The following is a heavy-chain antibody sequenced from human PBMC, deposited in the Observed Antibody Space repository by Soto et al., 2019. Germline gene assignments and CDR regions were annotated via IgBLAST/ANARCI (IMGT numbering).Heavy chain of an antibody. V-gene: IGHV4-34*01. Sequence: TSETLSLTCAVYGGSFSGYYWNWLRQPPGEGLEWIGKIDQSGSTDYSPSLKSRVTMSIDTSQNQFSLNLRSVTPADTAVYYCARLAPLILAGNSYYHAMDVWAQGTPVTVSS. D-gene: IGHD6-19*01. CDR3: ARLAPLILAGNSYYHAMDV. J-gene: IGHJ6*02. CDR1: GGSFSGYY. CDR2: IDQSGST.